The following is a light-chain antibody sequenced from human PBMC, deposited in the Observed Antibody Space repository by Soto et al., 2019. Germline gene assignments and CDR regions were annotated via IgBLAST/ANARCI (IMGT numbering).Light chain of an antibody. Sequence: EIVLTQSPGTLSLSPGEIATLSCRASQSVSSSYLAWYKQKPGQAPRLLIYGASSRATGIPDRFSGSGSGTDFTLTISRLEPEDFAVYYCQQYGSSPPTFGQGTKLEIK. CDR1: QSVSSSY. V-gene: IGKV3-20*01. J-gene: IGKJ2*01. CDR3: QQYGSSPPT. CDR2: GAS.